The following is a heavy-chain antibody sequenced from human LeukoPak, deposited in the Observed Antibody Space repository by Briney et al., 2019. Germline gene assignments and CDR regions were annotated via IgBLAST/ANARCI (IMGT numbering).Heavy chain of an antibody. CDR3: AREVRGVIPWFDP. J-gene: IGHJ5*02. CDR1: GFTFSDYY. Sequence: GGSLRLSCAASGFTFSDYYMSWIRQAPGKGLEWVSSISSSSSYIYYADSVKGRFTISRDNAKNSLYLQMNSLRAEDTAVYYCAREVRGVIPWFDPWGQGTLVTVSS. V-gene: IGHV3-11*06. D-gene: IGHD3-10*01. CDR2: ISSSSSYI.